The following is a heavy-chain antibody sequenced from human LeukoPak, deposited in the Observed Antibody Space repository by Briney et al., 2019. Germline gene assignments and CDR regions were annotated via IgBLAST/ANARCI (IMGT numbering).Heavy chain of an antibody. Sequence: GESLKISSNGSGYGFTSYWIGWVRQMPGKGLEWMGIIYPGDSDTRYSPSFQGQVTISADKSISTAYLQWSSLKASDTAMYYCARHVEGDFWSGYYTGYFDYWGQGTLVTVSS. V-gene: IGHV5-51*01. J-gene: IGHJ4*02. CDR1: GYGFTSYW. CDR2: IYPGDSDT. D-gene: IGHD3-3*01. CDR3: ARHVEGDFWSGYYTGYFDY.